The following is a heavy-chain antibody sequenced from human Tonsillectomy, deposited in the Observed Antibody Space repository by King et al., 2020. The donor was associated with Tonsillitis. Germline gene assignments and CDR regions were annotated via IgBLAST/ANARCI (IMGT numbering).Heavy chain of an antibody. CDR1: GGSISTYY. Sequence: VQLQESGPGLVRPSETLSLTCTVSGGSISTYYWSWIRQPAGKGLEWVGRMYSSGSTNYNPSLKSRVTISLDTSKSQFALKLSSVTAADTAVYYCAREIGSAGGDDTFDIWGQGTMVTVSS. D-gene: IGHD2-15*01. CDR2: MYSSGST. J-gene: IGHJ3*02. V-gene: IGHV4-4*07. CDR3: AREIGSAGGDDTFDI.